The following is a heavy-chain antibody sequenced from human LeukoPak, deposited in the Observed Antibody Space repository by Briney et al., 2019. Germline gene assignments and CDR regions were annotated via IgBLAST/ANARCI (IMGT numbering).Heavy chain of an antibody. J-gene: IGHJ4*02. CDR3: ARDLRSSGWYYFDY. CDR1: GFTFRSYT. D-gene: IGHD6-19*01. CDR2: ISSSSSYI. V-gene: IGHV3-21*01. Sequence: PGGSLRLSRATPGFTFRSYTMNGVRPAPGKGLGWVSSISSSSSYIYYADSVKGRFTISRDNAKNSLYLQMNSLRAEDTAVYYCARDLRSSGWYYFDYWGQGTLVTVSS.